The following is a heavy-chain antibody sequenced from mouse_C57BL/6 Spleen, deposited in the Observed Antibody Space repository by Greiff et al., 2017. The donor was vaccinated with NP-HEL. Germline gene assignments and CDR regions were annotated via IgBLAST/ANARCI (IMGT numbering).Heavy chain of an antibody. J-gene: IGHJ4*01. Sequence: QVQLKQPGAELVMPGASVKLSCKASGYTFTSYWMHWVKQRPGQGLEWIGEIDPSDSYTNSNQKFKGKSTLTVDKSSSTAYMQLSSLTSEDSAVYYCARLDTTEGYYYAMDYWGQGTSVTVSS. D-gene: IGHD2-2*01. CDR1: GYTFTSYW. CDR3: ARLDTTEGYYYAMDY. CDR2: IDPSDSYT. V-gene: IGHV1-69*01.